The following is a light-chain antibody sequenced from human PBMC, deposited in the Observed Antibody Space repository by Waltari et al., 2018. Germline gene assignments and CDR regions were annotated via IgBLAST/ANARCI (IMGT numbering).Light chain of an antibody. CDR1: QSVLYSSNNKNF. V-gene: IGKV4-1*01. CDR3: QQYYSTPVA. J-gene: IGKJ1*01. Sequence: DIVMTQSPDSLAVSLGERATINCKSSQSVLYSSNNKNFLSWYQQKPGQPPKLRIYWASTRKSGVPDRFRGGGSGTDFTLTISSLQAEDVAVYYCQQYYSTPVAFGQGTKVEIK. CDR2: WAS.